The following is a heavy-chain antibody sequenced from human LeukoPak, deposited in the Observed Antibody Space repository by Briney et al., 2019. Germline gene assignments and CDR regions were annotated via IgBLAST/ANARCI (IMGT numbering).Heavy chain of an antibody. V-gene: IGHV4-4*07. CDR1: GGSISSYY. CDR3: ARVGSYYYGSGTVIGKFDP. D-gene: IGHD3-10*01. CDR2: IYTSGST. J-gene: IGHJ5*02. Sequence: PSETLSLTCTVSGGSISSYYWSWIRQPAGKGLEWIGRIYTSGSTNYNPSLKSRVTMSVDTSKNQFSLKLSSVTAADTAVYYCARVGSYYYGSGTVIGKFDPWGQGTLVTVSS.